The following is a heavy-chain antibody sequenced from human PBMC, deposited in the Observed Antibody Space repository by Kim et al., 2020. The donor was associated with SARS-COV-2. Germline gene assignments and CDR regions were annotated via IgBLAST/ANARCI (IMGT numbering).Heavy chain of an antibody. CDR3: ARVGTMVRGGLDY. Sequence: YSPSLKSRVTISVEKSKNQCCLKLGSVTAADTAVYYCARVGTMVRGGLDYWGQGTLVTVSS. D-gene: IGHD3-10*01. V-gene: IGHV4-4*02. J-gene: IGHJ4*02.